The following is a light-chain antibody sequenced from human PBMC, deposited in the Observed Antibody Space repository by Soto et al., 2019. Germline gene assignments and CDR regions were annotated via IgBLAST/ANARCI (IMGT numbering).Light chain of an antibody. CDR1: SSNIGAGYE. CDR2: GND. CDR3: QAYVRGLTAYV. J-gene: IGLJ1*01. Sequence: QSVLTQPPSVSGAPGQRVTISCTGTSSNIGAGYEVHWYHQLPGTAPKFLVSGNDNRPSGVPDRLSASKSGTSGSLAITGLKAEDGGHYYCQAYVRGLTAYVFGTGTKLTVL. V-gene: IGLV1-40*01.